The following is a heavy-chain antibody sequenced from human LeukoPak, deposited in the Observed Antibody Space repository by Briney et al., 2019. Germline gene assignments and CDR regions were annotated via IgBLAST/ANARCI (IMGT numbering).Heavy chain of an antibody. J-gene: IGHJ4*02. CDR3: AGGSLRLFDY. D-gene: IGHD5/OR15-5a*01. CDR1: GGSISSGGHY. V-gene: IGHV4-31*03. CDR2: IYYSGSA. Sequence: SQTLSLTCTVSGGSISSGGHYWSWIRQHPAKGLECIGYIYYSGSAYYNPSLESRVTISIDTSKNQFSLKLTSVTAADTAVYYCAGGSLRLFDYWGQGTLVTVSS.